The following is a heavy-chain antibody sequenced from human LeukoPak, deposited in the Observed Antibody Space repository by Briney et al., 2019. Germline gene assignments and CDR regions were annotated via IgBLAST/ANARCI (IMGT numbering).Heavy chain of an antibody. CDR3: ARVYYGSGSPLPNYFDY. Sequence: SETLSLTCTVSGGSISSTTYYWGWIRQPPGKGLEWIGNIYYSGSTYYNPSLKSRVTISVDKSKNQFSLKLSSVTAADTAVYYCARVYYGSGSPLPNYFDYWGQGTLVTVSS. CDR1: GGSISSTTYY. D-gene: IGHD3-10*01. J-gene: IGHJ4*02. V-gene: IGHV4-39*07. CDR2: IYYSGST.